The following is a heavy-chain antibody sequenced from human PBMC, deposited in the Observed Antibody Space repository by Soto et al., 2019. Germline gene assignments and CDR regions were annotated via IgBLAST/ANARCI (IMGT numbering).Heavy chain of an antibody. J-gene: IGHJ5*02. V-gene: IGHV3-21*01. D-gene: IGHD6-25*01. Sequence: GGSLRLSCAASGFTFSSYSMNWVRQAPGKGLEWVSSISSSSSYIYYADSVKGRFTISRDNAKNSLYLQMNSLRTEDTAVYYCARAKRGSDPLVDPWGQGTLVTVSS. CDR2: ISSSSSYI. CDR1: GFTFSSYS. CDR3: ARAKRGSDPLVDP.